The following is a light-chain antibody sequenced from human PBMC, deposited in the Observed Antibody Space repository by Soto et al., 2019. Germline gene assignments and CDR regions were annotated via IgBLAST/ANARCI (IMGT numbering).Light chain of an antibody. Sequence: QSALTQPASVSGSPGQSITISCTGTSSHVGSYNRVSWYQQTPGTAPKLIIYEVSNRPSGVSIRFSGSKSGNTASLTISGLQAEDEADYFCNSYTTRSTYVFGTGTKLTVL. CDR3: NSYTTRSTYV. V-gene: IGLV2-14*01. CDR2: EVS. J-gene: IGLJ1*01. CDR1: SSHVGSYNR.